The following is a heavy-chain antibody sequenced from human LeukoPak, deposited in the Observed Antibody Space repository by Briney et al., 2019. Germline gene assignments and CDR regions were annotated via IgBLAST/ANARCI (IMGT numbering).Heavy chain of an antibody. Sequence: GGSLRLSCVVSGFTVNNDYMSWVRQAPGRGLEWVSRINPDGSTTTYADSVKGRFTISRDNAKNSLYLQMNSLRAEDTAVYYCARADSSGYYHPINWGQGTLVTVSS. V-gene: IGHV3-74*01. CDR3: ARADSSGYYHPIN. CDR1: GFTVNNDY. J-gene: IGHJ4*02. D-gene: IGHD3-22*01. CDR2: INPDGSTT.